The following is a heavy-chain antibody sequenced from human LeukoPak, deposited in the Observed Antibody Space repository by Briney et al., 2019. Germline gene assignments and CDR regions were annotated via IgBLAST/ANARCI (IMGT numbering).Heavy chain of an antibody. CDR2: ISYDGSNK. Sequence: GGSLRLSCAASGFTFSSYGMHWVRQAPAKGLEWVAVISYDGSNKYYADSVKGRFTISRDNAKNSLYLQRNSLRDEDTAVYYCARDSLSIAAAGTDSYWGQGTLVTVSS. V-gene: IGHV3-30*03. CDR3: ARDSLSIAAAGTDSY. CDR1: GFTFSSYG. D-gene: IGHD6-13*01. J-gene: IGHJ4*02.